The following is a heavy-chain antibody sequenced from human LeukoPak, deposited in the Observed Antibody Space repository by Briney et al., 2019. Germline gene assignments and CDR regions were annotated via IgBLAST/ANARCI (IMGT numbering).Heavy chain of an antibody. J-gene: IGHJ4*02. CDR2: ISSSSSYT. V-gene: IGHV3-21*01. D-gene: IGHD4-23*01. CDR3: ARDSAVGSSPYYFDY. CDR1: GFTFSSYA. Sequence: GGSLRLSCAASGFTFSSYAMSWVRQAPGKGLEWVSSISSSSSYTYYADSVKGRFTISRDNAKNSLYLQMNSLRAEDTAVYYCARDSAVGSSPYYFDYWGQGTLVTVSS.